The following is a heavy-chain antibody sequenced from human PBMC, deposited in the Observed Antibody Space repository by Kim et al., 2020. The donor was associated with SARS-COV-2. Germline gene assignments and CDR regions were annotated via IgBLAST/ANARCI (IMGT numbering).Heavy chain of an antibody. V-gene: IGHV4-61*02. D-gene: IGHD6-13*01. J-gene: IGHJ1*01. CDR2: IYTSGST. CDR3: ARDSGSSFPPEEYFQH. CDR1: GGSISSGSYY. Sequence: SETLSLTCTVSGGSISSGSYYWSWIRQPAGKGLEWIGRIYTSGSTNYNPSLKSRVTISVDTSKNQFSLKLSSVTAADTAVYYCARDSGSSFPPEEYFQHWGQGTLVTVSS.